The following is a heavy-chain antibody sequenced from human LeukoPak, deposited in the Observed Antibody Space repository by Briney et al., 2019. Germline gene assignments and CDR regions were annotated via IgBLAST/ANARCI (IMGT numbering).Heavy chain of an antibody. J-gene: IGHJ2*01. CDR2: IKQSGSEK. D-gene: IGHD6-13*01. CDR3: ARESSIAAAGTFDL. Sequence: PGGSLRLSCAASGFTFSNYWMSWVRQAPGTGLEWVANIKQSGSEKYYVDSVKGRFTISRDNAKNSLYLQMNSLRAEDTAVYYCARESSIAAAGTFDLWGRGTLSLSPQ. CDR1: GFTFSNYW. V-gene: IGHV3-7*04.